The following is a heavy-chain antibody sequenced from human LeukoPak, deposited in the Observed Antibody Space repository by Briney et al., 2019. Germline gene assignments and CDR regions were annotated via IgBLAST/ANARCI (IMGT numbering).Heavy chain of an antibody. CDR3: ARGLSPRINMVRGVRPPFRGVFDY. CDR2: INHSGST. D-gene: IGHD3-10*01. CDR1: GGSFSGYY. V-gene: IGHV4-34*01. J-gene: IGHJ4*02. Sequence: KPSETLSLTCAVYGGSFSGYYWSWIRQPPGKGLEWIGEINHSGSTNYNPSLKSRVTISVGTSKNQFSLKLSSVTAADTAVYYCARGLSPRINMVRGVRPPFRGVFDYWGQGTLVTVSS.